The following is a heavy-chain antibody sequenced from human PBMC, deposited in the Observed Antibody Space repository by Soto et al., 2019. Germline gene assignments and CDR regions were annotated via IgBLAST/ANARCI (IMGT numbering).Heavy chain of an antibody. CDR1: GYTFTSYD. CDR3: ARSSPLWFGELLKSGMDV. D-gene: IGHD3-10*01. CDR2: MNPNSGNT. J-gene: IGHJ6*02. Sequence: ASVKVSCKASGYTFTSYDINWVRQATGQGLEWMGWMNPNSGNTGYAQKFQGRVTMTRNTSISTAYMELSSLRSEDTAVYYCARSSPLWFGELLKSGMDVWGQGTTVTVSS. V-gene: IGHV1-8*01.